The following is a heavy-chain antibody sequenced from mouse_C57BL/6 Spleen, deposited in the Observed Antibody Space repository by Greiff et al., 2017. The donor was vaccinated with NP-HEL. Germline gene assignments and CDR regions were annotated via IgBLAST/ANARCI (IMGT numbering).Heavy chain of an antibody. CDR3: ARFVYYGNWYFDV. V-gene: IGHV1-72*01. CDR1: GYTFTSYW. J-gene: IGHJ1*03. CDR2: IDPNSGGT. Sequence: QVQLQQPGAELVKPGASVKLSCKASGYTFTSYWMHWVKQRPGRGLEWIGRIDPNSGGTKYNEKFKSKATLTVDKPSSTAYMQLISLTSEDSAVYYCARFVYYGNWYFDVWGTGTTVTVSS. D-gene: IGHD2-1*01.